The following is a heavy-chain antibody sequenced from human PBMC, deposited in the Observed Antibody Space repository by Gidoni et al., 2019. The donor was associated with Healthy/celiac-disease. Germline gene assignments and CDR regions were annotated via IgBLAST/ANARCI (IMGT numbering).Heavy chain of an antibody. CDR3: ARAQGGSYGWFDP. D-gene: IGHD1-26*01. Sequence: QVQLQQWGAGLLTPSETLSLTCAVYGGSFSGYYWSWFRQPPGKGLEWIGEINHSGSTNYNPSLKSRVTISVDTSKNQFSLKLSSVTAADTAVDYCARAQGGSYGWFDPWGQGTLVTVSS. CDR1: GGSFSGYY. CDR2: INHSGST. V-gene: IGHV4-34*01. J-gene: IGHJ5*02.